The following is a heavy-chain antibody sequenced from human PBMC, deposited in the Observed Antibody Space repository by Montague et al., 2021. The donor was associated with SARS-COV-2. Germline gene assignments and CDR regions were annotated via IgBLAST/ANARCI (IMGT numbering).Heavy chain of an antibody. Sequence: SETLSLTCTVSGGSISSYYWSWIRQPPGKGLEWIGDINHSGSTNYNPSLKSRVSMSVDTSKNQFSLRLSSVTAADTAVYYCASARSSSTWEYHQCYFDVWGRGTLVTVSS. J-gene: IGHJ4*01. CDR3: ASARSSSTWEYHQCYFDV. CDR2: INHSGST. V-gene: IGHV4-59*01. D-gene: IGHD2-2*01. CDR1: GGSISSYY.